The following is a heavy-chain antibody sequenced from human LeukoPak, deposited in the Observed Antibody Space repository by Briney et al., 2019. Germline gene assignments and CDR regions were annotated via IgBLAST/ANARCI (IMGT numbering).Heavy chain of an antibody. CDR3: AKMTPVTSFQLLVLDS. D-gene: IGHD4-11*01. J-gene: IGHJ4*02. CDR2: IYYSGST. CDR1: GGSISSSSYY. V-gene: IGHV4-39*07. Sequence: SETLSLTCIVSGGSISSSSYYWGWIRQSPGQGLEWIGSIYYSGSTYYNPSLKSRVTISMDTSKNQFSLNLTSVTAADTAVYYCAKMTPVTSFQLLVLDSWGPGTLVTISS.